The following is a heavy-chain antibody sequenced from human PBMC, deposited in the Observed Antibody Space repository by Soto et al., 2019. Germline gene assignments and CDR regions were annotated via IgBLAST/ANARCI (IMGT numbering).Heavy chain of an antibody. CDR3: AREDLTGDYYYGMDF. CDR2: ISSSSSYI. J-gene: IGHJ6*02. Sequence: GGSLRLSCASSGFTSRPYRLNLVRQAPGKRLEWVSSISSSSSYIYYADSVKGRFTISRDNAKNSLYLQMNSLRAEDTAVYYCAREDLTGDYYYGMDFWGQGTTVTVSS. CDR1: GFTSRPYR. D-gene: IGHD3-9*01. V-gene: IGHV3-21*01.